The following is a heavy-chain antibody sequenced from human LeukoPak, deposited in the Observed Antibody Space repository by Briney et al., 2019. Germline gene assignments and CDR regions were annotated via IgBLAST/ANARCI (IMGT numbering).Heavy chain of an antibody. Sequence: PGGSLRLSCAASRFTVDDYGMSWVRQAPGQGLEWGSGLNWNGGSTGYADSVKGRFTISRDNAKNSLYLQMNSLRAEDTALYYCARVVLAAIEGVNAFDIWGQGTMVTVSS. CDR1: RFTVDDYG. CDR3: ARVVLAAIEGVNAFDI. V-gene: IGHV3-20*04. J-gene: IGHJ3*02. D-gene: IGHD2-2*01. CDR2: LNWNGGST.